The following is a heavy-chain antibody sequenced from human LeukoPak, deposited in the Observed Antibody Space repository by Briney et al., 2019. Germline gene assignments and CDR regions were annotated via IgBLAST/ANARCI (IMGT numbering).Heavy chain of an antibody. D-gene: IGHD2-15*01. CDR2: INHSGST. J-gene: IGHJ3*02. Sequence: SEALSLTCAVYGGSFSGYYWSWIRQPPGKGLEWIGEINHSGSTNYNPSLKSRVTISVDTSKNQFSLKLSSVTAAGTAVYYCARRPKRVVAATPRAFDIWGQGTMVTVSS. V-gene: IGHV4-34*01. CDR1: GGSFSGYY. CDR3: ARRPKRVVAATPRAFDI.